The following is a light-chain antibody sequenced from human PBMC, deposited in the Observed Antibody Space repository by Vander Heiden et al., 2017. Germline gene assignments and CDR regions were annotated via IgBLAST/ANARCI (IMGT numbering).Light chain of an antibody. Sequence: SPSSLSAAVGDRVTITCRASQSISSYLNWYQQKPGKAPKLLIYAASSLQSGVPSRFSGSGSGTDFTLTISSLQPEDFATYDCQQSYSTPRTFDQGTKVEIK. V-gene: IGKV1-39*01. CDR3: QQSYSTPRT. J-gene: IGKJ1*01. CDR2: AAS. CDR1: QSISSY.